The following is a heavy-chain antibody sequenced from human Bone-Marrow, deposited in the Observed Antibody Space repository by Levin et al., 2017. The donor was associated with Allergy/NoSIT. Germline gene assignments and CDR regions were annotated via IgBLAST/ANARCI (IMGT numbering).Heavy chain of an antibody. D-gene: IGHD3-16*01. Sequence: SPTLSLPCTISGGSIGRYYWSWLRQPPGKGLEWIGYVFDYGKTDYNPSLESRVTISLDTSKMQFSLRLTSVTAADSAVYYCAREHYDHIWGTFRYFDSWGQGSLVTVS. V-gene: IGHV4-59*01. CDR3: AREHYDHIWGTFRYFDS. J-gene: IGHJ4*01. CDR1: GGSIGRYY. CDR2: VFDYGKT.